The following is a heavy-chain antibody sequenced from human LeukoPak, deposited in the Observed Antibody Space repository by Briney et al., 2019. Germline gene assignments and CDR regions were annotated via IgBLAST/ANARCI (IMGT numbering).Heavy chain of an antibody. CDR1: GFTFSSYA. Sequence: GGSLRLSCAVSGFTFSSYAMSWVRQAPGKGLEWVSVISGSEDTTYYADSVKGRFTISRDNSKNTLYLQMNSLRAEDTAVYYCARDRFGVSYAFDIWGQGTMVTVSS. D-gene: IGHD3-16*01. J-gene: IGHJ3*02. V-gene: IGHV3-23*01. CDR2: ISGSEDTT. CDR3: ARDRFGVSYAFDI.